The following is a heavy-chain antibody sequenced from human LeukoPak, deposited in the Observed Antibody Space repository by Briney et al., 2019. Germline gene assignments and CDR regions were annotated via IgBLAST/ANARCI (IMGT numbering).Heavy chain of an antibody. J-gene: IGHJ4*02. V-gene: IGHV4-59*01. D-gene: IGHD3-22*01. CDR1: GGSISSYY. Sequence: PSETLSLTCTVSGGSISSYYWSWIRQPPGKGLEWIGYIYYSGSTNYNPSLKSRVTISVDTSKNQFSLKLSSVTAADTAVYYCASLGDYYDSSGYYPTRYFDYWGQGTLVTVSS. CDR3: ASLGDYYDSSGYYPTRYFDY. CDR2: IYYSGST.